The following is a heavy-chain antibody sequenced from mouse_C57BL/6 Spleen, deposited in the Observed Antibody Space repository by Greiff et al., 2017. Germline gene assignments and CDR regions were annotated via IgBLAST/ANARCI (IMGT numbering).Heavy chain of an antibody. CDR1: GYTFTSYW. CDR2: INPSDGGT. V-gene: IGHV1-53*01. CDR3: ARGGFITTVVAHWYFDV. J-gene: IGHJ1*03. Sequence: QVQLQQPGTELVKPGASVKLSCKASGYTFTSYWMHWVKQRPGQGLEWIGNINPSDGGTNYNEKFKGKATLTVDKSSSTAYMQLSSLTSWHSAVYYCARGGFITTVVAHWYFDVWGTGTTVTVSS. D-gene: IGHD1-1*01.